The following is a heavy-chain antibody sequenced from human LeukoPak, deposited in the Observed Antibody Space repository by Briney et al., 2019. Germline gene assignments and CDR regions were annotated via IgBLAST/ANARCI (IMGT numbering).Heavy chain of an antibody. Sequence: TSETLSLTCAVYGGSFSGYYWSWIRQPPGKGLEWIGEINHSGSTNYNPSLKSRVTISVDTSKNQFSLKLSSVTAADTAVYYCARGPATCCSGGSCEYYFDYWGQGTLVTVSS. J-gene: IGHJ4*02. V-gene: IGHV4-34*01. D-gene: IGHD2-15*01. CDR1: GGSFSGYY. CDR3: ARGPATCCSGGSCEYYFDY. CDR2: INHSGST.